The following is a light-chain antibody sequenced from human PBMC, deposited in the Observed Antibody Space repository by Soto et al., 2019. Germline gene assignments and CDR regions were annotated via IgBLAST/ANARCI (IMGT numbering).Light chain of an antibody. J-gene: IGLJ3*02. CDR2: LNSDGSH. CDR3: QTWGTGIPWE. V-gene: IGLV4-69*01. Sequence: QPVLTQSPSASASLGASVKLTCTLSSGHSSYAIAWHQQQPEKGPRYLMKLNSDGSHSKGDGIPDRFSGSSSGAERYLTISSLQSEDEADYYCQTWGTGIPWEFGGGTKLTVL. CDR1: SGHSSYA.